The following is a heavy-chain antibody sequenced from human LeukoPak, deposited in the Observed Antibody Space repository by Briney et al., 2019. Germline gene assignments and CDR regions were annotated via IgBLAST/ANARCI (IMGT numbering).Heavy chain of an antibody. CDR1: GFTFSNYW. CDR2: INGDGSDT. CDR3: ARALGGYGHFDY. V-gene: IGHV3-74*01. J-gene: IGHJ4*02. D-gene: IGHD5-12*01. Sequence: PGGSLRLSYAASGFTFSNYWMHWVRQAPGKGLVRVSRINGDGSDTNYADSVRGRFTISRDNAKNTLSLQMNSLRAEDTAVYYCARALGGYGHFDYWGQGTLVTVSS.